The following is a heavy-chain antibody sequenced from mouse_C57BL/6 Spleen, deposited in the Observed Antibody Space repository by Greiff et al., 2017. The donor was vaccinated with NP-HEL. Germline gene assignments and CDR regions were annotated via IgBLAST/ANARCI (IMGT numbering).Heavy chain of an antibody. CDR2: IYPGDGDT. CDR3: ARIYYSNYGFAY. Sequence: VNVVESGPELVKPGASVKISCKASGYAFSSSWMNWVKQRPGKGLEWIGRIYPGDGDTNYNGKFKGKATLTADKSSSTAYMQLSSLTSEDSAVYFCARIYYSNYGFAYWGQGTLVTVSA. V-gene: IGHV1-82*01. D-gene: IGHD2-5*01. CDR1: GYAFSSSW. J-gene: IGHJ3*01.